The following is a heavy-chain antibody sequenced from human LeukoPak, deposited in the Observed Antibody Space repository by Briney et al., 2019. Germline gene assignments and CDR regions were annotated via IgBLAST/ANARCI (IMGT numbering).Heavy chain of an antibody. CDR3: ARGGARDIWYFAY. CDR1: GFTFSAYG. J-gene: IGHJ4*02. V-gene: IGHV3-30*02. CDR2: VRYDGRDK. Sequence: PGGSLRLSCEVSGFTFSAYGIHWVRQSPGKGLEWVASVRYDGRDKFHADSVKGRFIVSKDNSRTTLQLQMNSLRSEDTAVYFCARGGARDIWYFAYWGQGIRVTVSS. D-gene: IGHD2-21*01.